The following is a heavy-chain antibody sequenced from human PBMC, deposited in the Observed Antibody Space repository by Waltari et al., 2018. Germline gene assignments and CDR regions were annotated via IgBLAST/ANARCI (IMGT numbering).Heavy chain of an antibody. D-gene: IGHD2-21*01. CDR3: ARGRDVFANFDYNWFDP. Sequence: QVQLVQSGAEVLKPGASLKVSCQASGYTFINYEINWGRQAAGQGLEWMGWVNPNTGATAYAQKFQGRITMTWDTSISTAYMELTNLRSDDTAVLYCARGRDVFANFDYNWFDPWGQGTLVTVSS. CDR2: VNPNTGAT. V-gene: IGHV1-8*02. J-gene: IGHJ5*02. CDR1: GYTFINYE.